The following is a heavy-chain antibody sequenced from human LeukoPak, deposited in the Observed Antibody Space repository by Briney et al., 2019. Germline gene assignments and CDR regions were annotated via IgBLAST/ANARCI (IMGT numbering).Heavy chain of an antibody. CDR3: ARERAVAGMDV. CDR1: GFTFDDYA. Sequence: GGSLRLSCAASGFTFDDYAMHWVRQAPGKGLERVSGISWNSGSIGYADSVKGRFTISRDNAKNSLYLQMNSLRAEDTAVYYCARERAVAGMDVWGKGTTVTVSS. J-gene: IGHJ6*04. V-gene: IGHV3-9*01. D-gene: IGHD6-19*01. CDR2: ISWNSGSI.